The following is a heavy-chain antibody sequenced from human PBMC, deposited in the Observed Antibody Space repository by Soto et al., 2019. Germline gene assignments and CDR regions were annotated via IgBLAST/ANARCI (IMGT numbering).Heavy chain of an antibody. J-gene: IGHJ4*02. D-gene: IGHD3-22*01. CDR1: GFTFTSSA. CDR2: IVVGSGNT. Sequence: AVKVSYKASGFTFTSSAVKWVRQARGQRLEWIGWIVVGSGNTNYAQKFQERVTITRDMSTSTAYMELSSLRSEDTAVYYCAADRGTYYYDRSGSYWGQGHLVTVSS. V-gene: IGHV1-58*01. CDR3: AADRGTYYYDRSGSY.